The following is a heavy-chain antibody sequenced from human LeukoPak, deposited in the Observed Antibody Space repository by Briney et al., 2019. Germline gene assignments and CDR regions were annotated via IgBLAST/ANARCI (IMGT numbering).Heavy chain of an antibody. Sequence: PGGSLRLSCAGSGFTFNDHAMSWVRQAPGKGLEWVSSISGSGGSTYYADYVKGRSTISRDNSKKVVYSEMNSLRGEDTAVYFCARGGQNFDFWRFDYWGQGTLAVVSS. CDR3: ARGGQNFDFWRFDY. J-gene: IGHJ4*02. CDR2: ISGSGGST. D-gene: IGHD3-3*01. CDR1: GFTFNDHA. V-gene: IGHV3-23*01.